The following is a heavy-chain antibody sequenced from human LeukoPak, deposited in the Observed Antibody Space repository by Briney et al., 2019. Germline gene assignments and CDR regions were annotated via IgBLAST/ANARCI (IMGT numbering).Heavy chain of an antibody. CDR1: GYTFTSYG. CDR3: AREPQPYYYDSSGPTGDY. D-gene: IGHD3-22*01. Sequence: GPSVKVSCKASGYTFTSYGISWVRQAPGQGLEWMGWISAYNGNTNYAQKPQGRVTMTTDTSTSTAYMELRSLRSDDTAVYYCAREPQPYYYDSSGPTGDYWGQGTLVTVSS. CDR2: ISAYNGNT. J-gene: IGHJ4*02. V-gene: IGHV1-18*01.